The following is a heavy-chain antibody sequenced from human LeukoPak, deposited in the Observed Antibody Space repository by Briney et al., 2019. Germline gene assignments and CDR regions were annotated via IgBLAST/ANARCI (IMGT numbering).Heavy chain of an antibody. V-gene: IGHV1-69*04. D-gene: IGHD3-10*01. CDR2: IIPILGIA. CDR1: GGTFGSYA. J-gene: IGHJ4*02. CDR3: ARSITMVRGDHANLDY. Sequence: ASVKVSCKASGGTFGSYAITWVRQAPGQGLEWMGRIIPILGIANYAQKFQGRVTITADKSTSTAYMELSSLRSEDTAVYYCARSITMVRGDHANLDYWGQGTLVTVSS.